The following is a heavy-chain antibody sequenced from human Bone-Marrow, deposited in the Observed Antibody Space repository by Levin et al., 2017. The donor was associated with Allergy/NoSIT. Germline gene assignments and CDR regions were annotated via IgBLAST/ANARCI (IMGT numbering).Heavy chain of an antibody. V-gene: IGHV3-23*01. J-gene: IGHJ4*02. CDR3: AKEESPPYFDY. CDR1: GFTFNNYA. CDR2: ISGSGDRT. Sequence: GGSLRLSCAASGFTFNNYAMSWVRQAPGKGPEWVSAISGSGDRTYYADSVKGRFAISRDNSKKTLYLQMNSLRAGDTAVYYCAKEESPPYFDYWGQGTLVTVSS.